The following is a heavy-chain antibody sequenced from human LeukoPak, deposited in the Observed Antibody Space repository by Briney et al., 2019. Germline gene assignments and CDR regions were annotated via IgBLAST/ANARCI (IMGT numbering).Heavy chain of an antibody. J-gene: IGHJ4*02. CDR3: ARDRGYGSGYYFDN. D-gene: IGHD3-3*01. Sequence: GGSLRLSCAASGFTFSDYFMSWIRQVPGKGLEWLSYIDGGGTITYYAAFEEGRFTISRDNAKNSVYLQMDSLRAEDTAVYYCARDRGYGSGYYFDNWGQGTLVTVSS. CDR2: IDGGGTIT. V-gene: IGHV3-11*04. CDR1: GFTFSDYF.